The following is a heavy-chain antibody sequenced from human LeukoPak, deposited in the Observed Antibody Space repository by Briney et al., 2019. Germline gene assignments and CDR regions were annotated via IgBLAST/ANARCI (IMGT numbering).Heavy chain of an antibody. CDR3: ARTPYSSSWDY. Sequence: PSETLSLTCTVSGGSISSSSYYWGWIRQPPGKGLEWIGSIYYSGSTYYNPSLKSRVTISVDTSKNQFSLKLSSVTVADTAVYYCARTPYSSSWDYWGQGTLVTVSS. D-gene: IGHD6-13*01. J-gene: IGHJ4*02. V-gene: IGHV4-39*01. CDR2: IYYSGST. CDR1: GGSISSSSYY.